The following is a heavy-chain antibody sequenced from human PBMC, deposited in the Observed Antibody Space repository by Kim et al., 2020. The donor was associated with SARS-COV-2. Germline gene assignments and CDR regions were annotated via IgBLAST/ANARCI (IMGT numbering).Heavy chain of an antibody. J-gene: IGHJ5*02. D-gene: IGHD6-13*01. Sequence: SETLSLTCTVSGGSISSSSYYWGWIRQPPGKGLEWIGSIYYSGSTYYNPSLKSRVTISVDTSKNQFSLKLSSVTAADTAVYYCARVVEQLVLPWGQGPLVTVSS. CDR2: IYYSGST. CDR1: GGSISSSSYY. CDR3: ARVVEQLVLP. V-gene: IGHV4-39*07.